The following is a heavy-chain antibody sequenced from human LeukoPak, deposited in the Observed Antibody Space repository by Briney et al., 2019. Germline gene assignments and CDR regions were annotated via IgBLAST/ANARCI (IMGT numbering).Heavy chain of an antibody. CDR2: IHPKNGDT. J-gene: IGHJ4*02. Sequence: ASVKVSCKASGYTFTGYYMHWVRQAPGQGLEWMGWIHPKNGDTNYAHKFQGRVTMTRDTSISTAYMDLSRLRSDDTAVYYCARGNYCSGGSCYDGAFDYWGQGTLVTVSS. CDR1: GYTFTGYY. V-gene: IGHV1-2*02. CDR3: ARGNYCSGGSCYDGAFDY. D-gene: IGHD2-15*01.